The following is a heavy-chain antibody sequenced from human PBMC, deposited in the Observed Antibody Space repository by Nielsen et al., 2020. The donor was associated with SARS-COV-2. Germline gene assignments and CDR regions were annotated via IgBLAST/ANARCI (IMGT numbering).Heavy chain of an antibody. Sequence: SETLSLTCTVSGGSISSYYWSWIRQPPGKGLEWIGYIYHSGSTNYNPSLKSRVTISVDKSKNQFSLKLSSVTAADTAVYYCARQYCGGDCYSGLYYYYGMDVWGQGTTVTVS. CDR3: ARQYCGGDCYSGLYYYYGMDV. CDR1: GGSISSYY. CDR2: IYHSGST. V-gene: IGHV4-59*08. J-gene: IGHJ6*02. D-gene: IGHD2-21*02.